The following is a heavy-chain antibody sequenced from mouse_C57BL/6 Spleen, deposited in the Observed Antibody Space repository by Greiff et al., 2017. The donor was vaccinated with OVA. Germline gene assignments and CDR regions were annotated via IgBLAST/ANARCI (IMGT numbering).Heavy chain of an antibody. CDR3: ARQLRSVAMDY. D-gene: IGHD3-2*02. CDR1: GYTFTSYW. J-gene: IGHJ4*01. V-gene: IGHV1-55*01. Sequence: VQLQQPGAELVKPGASVKMSCKASGYTFTSYWITWVKQRPGQGLEWIGDIYPGSGSTNYNEKFKSKATLTVDTSSSTAYMQLSSLTSAASAVYYCARQLRSVAMDYWGQGTSVTFAS. CDR2: IYPGSGST.